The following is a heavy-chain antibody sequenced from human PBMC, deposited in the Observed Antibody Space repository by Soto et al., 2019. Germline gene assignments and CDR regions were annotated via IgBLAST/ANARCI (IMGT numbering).Heavy chain of an antibody. CDR1: GGSISSSSYY. CDR3: AITAGSYSYYYYGTDV. D-gene: IGHD1-26*01. J-gene: IGHJ6*02. CDR2: IHYTGTT. Sequence: QLPLQESGPGLVKPSETLSLTCTVSGGSISSSSYYWGWIRRPPGKGLEWIGSIHYTGTTFYNPSLKSRVTMSVDTSKNQFSLKLTSVTAADTAVYYCAITAGSYSYYYYGTDVWGQGTTVTVSS. V-gene: IGHV4-39*01.